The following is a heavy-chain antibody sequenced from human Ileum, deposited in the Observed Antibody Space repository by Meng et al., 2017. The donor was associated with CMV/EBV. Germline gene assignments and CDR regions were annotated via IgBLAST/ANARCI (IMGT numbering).Heavy chain of an antibody. J-gene: IGHJ4*02. CDR1: GGSFSGYY. CDR2: INHSGST. V-gene: IGHV4-34*01. Sequence: QVRRQEPGPGLVKPSETLSLTCAVYGGSFSGYYWSWIRQPPGKGLEWIGEINHSGSTNYNPSLKSRVTISVDTSKNQFSLKLSSATAADTAVYYCARVPRRLTIRGYFDYWGQGTLVTVSS. D-gene: IGHD5-24*01. CDR3: ARVPRRLTIRGYFDY.